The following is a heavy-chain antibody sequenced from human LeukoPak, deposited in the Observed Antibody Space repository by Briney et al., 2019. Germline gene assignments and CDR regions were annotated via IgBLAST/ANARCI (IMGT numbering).Heavy chain of an antibody. CDR3: AKDGKNYFDY. CDR1: GFNFNLYA. V-gene: IGHV3-30-3*01. CDR2: LSYDGTIE. D-gene: IGHD1-26*01. J-gene: IGHJ4*02. Sequence: GGSLRLSFAASGFNFNLYAMHWVRQAPGRGLEWVAVLSYDGTIENYADSVKGRFTISRDNSKNSLSLQMNSLRAEDTALYYCAKDGKNYFDYWGQGTLVTVSS.